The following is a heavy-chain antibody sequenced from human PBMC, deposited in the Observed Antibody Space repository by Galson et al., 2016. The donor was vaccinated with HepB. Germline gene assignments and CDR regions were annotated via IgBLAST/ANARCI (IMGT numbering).Heavy chain of an antibody. Sequence: SLRLSCAASGFTFSNFGMHWVRQAPGEGLEWVAVIWDDGTDAYYLDTVKGRFTISRDNSRRTLYLQMNSLRAEATDVCYCARESSGTTLGALDYWGQGTLVTVYS. CDR2: IWDDGTDA. CDR1: GFTFSNFG. D-gene: IGHD1-1*01. CDR3: ARESSGTTLGALDY. V-gene: IGHV3-33*01. J-gene: IGHJ4*02.